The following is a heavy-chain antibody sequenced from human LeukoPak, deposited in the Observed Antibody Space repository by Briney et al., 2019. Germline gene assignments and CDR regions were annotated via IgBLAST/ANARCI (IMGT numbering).Heavy chain of an antibody. D-gene: IGHD6-19*01. J-gene: IGHJ5*02. Sequence: PSETLSLTCTVSGGSISCSSYYWGWIRQPPGKGLEWIGSIYYSGSTYYNPSLKSRVTISVDTSKNQFSLKLSSVTAADTAVYYCARHTRKWLSPNWFDPWGQGTLVTVSS. CDR2: IYYSGST. CDR1: GGSISCSSYY. CDR3: ARHTRKWLSPNWFDP. V-gene: IGHV4-39*01.